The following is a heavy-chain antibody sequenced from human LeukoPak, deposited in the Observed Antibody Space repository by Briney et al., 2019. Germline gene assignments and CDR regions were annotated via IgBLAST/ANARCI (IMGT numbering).Heavy chain of an antibody. V-gene: IGHV5-51*01. CDR1: GYSFSNYW. CDR3: ARRVGLASDYRYYFDS. CDR2: IYPGDSDT. Sequence: GESLKISCKGSGYSFSNYWIGWVRQKPGKGLEWMGIIYPGDSDTIYSPSLQGQVTISADKSINTAYLQWSSLQASDTAIYYCARRVGLASDYRYYFDSWGQGTLVTVSS. J-gene: IGHJ4*02. D-gene: IGHD3-16*02.